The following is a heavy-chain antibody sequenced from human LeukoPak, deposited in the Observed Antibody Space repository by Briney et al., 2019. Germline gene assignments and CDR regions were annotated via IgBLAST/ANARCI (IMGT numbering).Heavy chain of an antibody. CDR1: GYTFTSYG. D-gene: IGHD2-15*01. CDR2: ISAYNGNT. Sequence: VASVKVSCKASGYTFTSYGISWVRQAPGQGLEWMGWISAYNGNTNYAQKLQGRVTMTTDTSTSTAYMELRSLRSDDTAVYYCARPHGYCSGGSCYDEYFQHWGQGTLVTVSS. CDR3: ARPHGYCSGGSCYDEYFQH. J-gene: IGHJ1*01. V-gene: IGHV1-18*01.